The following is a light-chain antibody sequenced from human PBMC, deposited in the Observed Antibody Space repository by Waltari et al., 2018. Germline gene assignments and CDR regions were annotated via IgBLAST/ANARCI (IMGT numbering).Light chain of an antibody. CDR3: QSYDSSLSGWV. CDR2: GPY. Sequence: QSVLTQPPSVSGAPGQRVTISCTGSSSNIGASYDVHWYQRLPGTAPKLLIYGPYNRPSGVPGRFSGSKSCTSASLAITGLQTEDEADYYCQSYDSSLSGWVFGGGTKLTVL. J-gene: IGLJ3*02. V-gene: IGLV1-40*01. CDR1: SSNIGASYD.